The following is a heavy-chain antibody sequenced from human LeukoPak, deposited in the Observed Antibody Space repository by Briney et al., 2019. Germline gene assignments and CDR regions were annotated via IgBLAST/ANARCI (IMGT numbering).Heavy chain of an antibody. CDR3: ARILAYCGGDCSFFDY. D-gene: IGHD2-21*01. V-gene: IGHV4-59*01. J-gene: IGHJ4*02. Sequence: SETLSLTCTVSSGSISSYYWSWIRQPPGKGLEWIGYIYYSGSTNYNPSLKSRVTISVDTSKNQFSLKLSSVTAADTAVYYCARILAYCGGDCSFFDYWGQGTLVTVSS. CDR1: SGSISSYY. CDR2: IYYSGST.